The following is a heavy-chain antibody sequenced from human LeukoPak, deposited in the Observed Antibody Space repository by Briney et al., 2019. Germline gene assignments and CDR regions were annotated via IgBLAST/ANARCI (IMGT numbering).Heavy chain of an antibody. D-gene: IGHD6-19*01. CDR3: ARETDIAVAANYFDF. V-gene: IGHV1-46*01. Sequence: ASVKVSCKASGYSFTNYYIHWVRQAPGQXXEWMGIINPSGGGTTYAPKFQGRVTMTKDTSTSTVYMVLSRLGSADTALYYCARETDIAVAANYFDFWGQGTLVTVSS. CDR2: INPSGGGT. J-gene: IGHJ4*02. CDR1: GYSFTNYY.